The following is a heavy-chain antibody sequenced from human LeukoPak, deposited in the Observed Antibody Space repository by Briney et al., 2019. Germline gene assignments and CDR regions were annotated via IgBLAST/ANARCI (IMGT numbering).Heavy chain of an antibody. J-gene: IGHJ4*02. D-gene: IGHD1-26*01. V-gene: IGHV1-3*01. CDR3: ARGTGSGSYLIDY. Sequence: ASVRVSWKASGYTFVNYAIHWMRQAPGQRLEWMGWFNAGNGDTKYSQKFQGRVTITRDTSATTDDMELSSLRSEDTAVYYCARGTGSGSYLIDYWGQGTLVTVSS. CDR1: GYTFVNYA. CDR2: FNAGNGDT.